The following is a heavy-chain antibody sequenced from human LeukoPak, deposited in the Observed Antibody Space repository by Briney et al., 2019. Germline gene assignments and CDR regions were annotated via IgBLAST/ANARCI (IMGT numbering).Heavy chain of an antibody. Sequence: PSETLSLTCAVSGYSISSGYYWGWIRQPPGKGLEWIGSIYHSGSTYYNPSLKSRVTISVDTSKNQFSLKLSSVTAADTAVYYCARRSYSDYWGQGTLVTVSS. J-gene: IGHJ4*02. CDR1: GYSISSGYY. CDR2: IYHSGST. CDR3: ARRSYSDY. V-gene: IGHV4-38-2*01.